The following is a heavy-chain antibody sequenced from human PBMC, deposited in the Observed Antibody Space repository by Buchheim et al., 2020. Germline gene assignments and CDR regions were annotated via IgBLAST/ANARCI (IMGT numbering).Heavy chain of an antibody. J-gene: IGHJ4*02. Sequence: QVQLQQWGAGLLKPSETLSLTCAVYGGSFSGYYWSWIRQPPGKGLEWIGEINHSGSTNYNPPLKSRVTISVDTSKNQFSLKLSSVTAADTAVYYCARGFADFWSGYYLDYWGQGTL. CDR1: GGSFSGYY. D-gene: IGHD3-3*01. CDR3: ARGFADFWSGYYLDY. V-gene: IGHV4-34*01. CDR2: INHSGST.